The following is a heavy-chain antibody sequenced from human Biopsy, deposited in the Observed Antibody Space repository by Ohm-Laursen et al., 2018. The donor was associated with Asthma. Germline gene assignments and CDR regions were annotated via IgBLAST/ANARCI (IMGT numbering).Heavy chain of an antibody. CDR1: GFAFRTSA. CDR3: ARDVVEWYLPAFDF. V-gene: IGHV3-30*03. J-gene: IGHJ4*02. CDR2: ISHDGRKT. Sequence: SLRLSCAATGFAFRTSAMHWVRQAPGKGLAWVAIISHDGRKTDFGDSVRGRFAISRDNSKSTLYLEMNSLRPEDTAIYYCARDVVEWYLPAFDFWGQGTLVTVSS. D-gene: IGHD3-3*01.